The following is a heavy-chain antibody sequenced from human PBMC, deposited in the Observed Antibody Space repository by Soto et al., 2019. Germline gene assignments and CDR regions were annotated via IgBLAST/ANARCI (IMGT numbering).Heavy chain of an antibody. CDR3: ARDAMYYDYIWGSYRYAYFDY. J-gene: IGHJ4*02. V-gene: IGHV1-18*01. CDR2: IIAYNGNT. Sequence: ASVKVSCKASGYTFTSYGISWVRQAPGQGLEWKGWIIAYNGNTNYAQKLQGRVTMTTDTSTSTAYMELRSLRSDDTAVYYCARDAMYYDYIWGSYRYAYFDYWGQGTLVTVSS. D-gene: IGHD3-16*02. CDR1: GYTFTSYG.